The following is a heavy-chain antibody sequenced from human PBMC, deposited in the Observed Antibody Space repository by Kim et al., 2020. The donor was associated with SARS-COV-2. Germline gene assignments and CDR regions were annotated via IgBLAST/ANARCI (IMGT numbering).Heavy chain of an antibody. V-gene: IGHV4-39*01. D-gene: IGHD2-15*01. CDR3: ARGYCSGGSCYFIDY. Sequence: PSLKSRVTISVDTSKNQFSLKLSSVTAADTAVYYCARGYCSGGSCYFIDYWGQGTLVTVSS. J-gene: IGHJ4*02.